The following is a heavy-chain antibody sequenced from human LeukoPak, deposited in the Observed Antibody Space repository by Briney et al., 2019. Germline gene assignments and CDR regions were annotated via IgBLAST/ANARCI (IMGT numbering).Heavy chain of an antibody. CDR1: GYTFITYG. V-gene: IGHV1-18*01. J-gene: IGHJ4*02. CDR2: ISGYNGHT. D-gene: IGHD6-13*01. CDR3: ARDQGWFGAAAAGRDNDY. Sequence: GASVKVSRKASGYTFITYGITWVRQAPGQGLEWMGWISGYNGHTNCAQNVQGRVTMTTETSTSTAYMELRSLTSDDTAVYYCARDQGWFGAAAAGRDNDYWGQGNLVTVSS.